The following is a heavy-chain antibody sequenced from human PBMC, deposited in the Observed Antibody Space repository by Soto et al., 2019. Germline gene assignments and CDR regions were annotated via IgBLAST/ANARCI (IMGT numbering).Heavy chain of an antibody. V-gene: IGHV3-30-3*01. J-gene: IGHJ6*02. CDR1: EFTFSRYA. CDR3: ARDLYYYDSSGDYVRPSGTTSYFHGMDV. CDR2: ISYDGSNK. Sequence: GGSLRLSCAASEFTFSRYAMHWVRQSPGKGLEWVALISYDGSNKYYADSVKGRFTISRDNSKNMLYLQMSSLRGEDTAVYYCARDLYYYDSSGDYVRPSGTTSYFHGMDVWGQGTTVTVSS. D-gene: IGHD3-22*01.